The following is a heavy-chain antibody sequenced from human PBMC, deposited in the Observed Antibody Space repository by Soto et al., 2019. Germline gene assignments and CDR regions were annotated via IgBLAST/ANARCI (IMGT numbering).Heavy chain of an antibody. CDR2: IYYSGST. CDR1: GGSISSYY. D-gene: IGHD2-2*01. V-gene: IGHV4-59*08. Sequence: SETLSLTCTVSGGSISSYYWSWIRQPPGKGLEWIGYIYYSGSTNYNPSLKSRVTISVDTSKNQFSLKLSSVTAADTAVYYCARARCSSTSCYGGIWFDLWGQGTLVTVS. J-gene: IGHJ5*02. CDR3: ARARCSSTSCYGGIWFDL.